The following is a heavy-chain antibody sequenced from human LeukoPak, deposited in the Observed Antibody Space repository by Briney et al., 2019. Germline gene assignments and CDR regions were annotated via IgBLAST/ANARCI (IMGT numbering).Heavy chain of an antibody. CDR1: GGSFSGYY. Sequence: SETLSLTCAVYGGSFSGYYWSWIRQPPGKGLEWIGEINHSGSTNYNPSLKSRVTISVDTSKNQFSLKLSSVTAADTAVYYCARRATIWGLEHYFDYWGQGTLVTVSS. CDR2: INHSGST. V-gene: IGHV4-34*01. D-gene: IGHD7-27*01. J-gene: IGHJ4*02. CDR3: ARRATIWGLEHYFDY.